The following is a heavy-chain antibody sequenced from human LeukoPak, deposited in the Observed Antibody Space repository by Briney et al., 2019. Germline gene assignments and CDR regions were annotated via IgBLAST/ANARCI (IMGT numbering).Heavy chain of an antibody. D-gene: IGHD6-19*01. Sequence: SETLSLTCTVSGGSISSSSYYWSWIRQPPGKGLECIGYFYYSGSTNYNPSFKSRVTISVDTSKNQFSLKLSSVTTADTAVYYCARAGSSDLYFDYWGQGTLVTVSS. CDR3: ARAGSSDLYFDY. V-gene: IGHV4-61*01. CDR2: FYYSGST. CDR1: GGSISSSSYY. J-gene: IGHJ4*02.